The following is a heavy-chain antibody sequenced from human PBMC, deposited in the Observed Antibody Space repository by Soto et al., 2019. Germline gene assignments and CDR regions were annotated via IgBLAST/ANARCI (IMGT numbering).Heavy chain of an antibody. CDR2: TRQDGCQS. D-gene: IGHD6-19*01. J-gene: IGHJ4*02. Sequence: EVQLVESGGGLVQPGGSLRLSCEASGFTLSSYWMSWIRQAPGKGLEWVDNTRQDGCQSYLVDSVQGRFTISRDNAKTSVYLEMNSLRAEDTAVYYCVRDGRTGWQFDTGGQGALLTVSS. CDR3: VRDGRTGWQFDT. CDR1: GFTLSSYW. V-gene: IGHV3-7*01.